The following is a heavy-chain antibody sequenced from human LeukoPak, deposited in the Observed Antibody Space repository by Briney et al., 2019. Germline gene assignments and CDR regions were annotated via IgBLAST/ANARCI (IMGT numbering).Heavy chain of an antibody. V-gene: IGHV4-31*11. CDR2: IYYSGST. D-gene: IGHD3-10*01. CDR3: GVGVT. J-gene: IGHJ3*01. Sequence: KPSETLSLTCAVYGGSFSGYYWSWIRQHPGKGLEWIGYIYYSGSTYYNPSLKSRVTISVDTSKNQFSLKLSSVTAADTAVYYCGVGVTWGQGTMVTVSS. CDR1: GGSFSGYY.